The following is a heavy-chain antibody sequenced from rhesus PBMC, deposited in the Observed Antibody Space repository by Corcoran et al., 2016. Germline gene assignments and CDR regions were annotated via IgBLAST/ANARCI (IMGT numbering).Heavy chain of an antibody. CDR3: AKSPIVGSYFDY. D-gene: IGHD2-39*01. J-gene: IGHJ4*01. CDR2: INNGGGGT. V-gene: IGHV3S5*01. CDR1: GFSFSSYA. Sequence: EVQLVESGGGVVQPGGSLRLSCAASGFSFSSYAMNWVRPAPGKGLGWVSYINNGGGGTYYADSVRGRFTISRDNSKNTLSLQMNSLRTEDTAVYYCAKSPIVGSYFDYWGQGVLVTVSS.